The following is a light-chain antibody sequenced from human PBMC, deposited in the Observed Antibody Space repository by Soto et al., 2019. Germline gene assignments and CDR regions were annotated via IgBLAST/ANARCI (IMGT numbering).Light chain of an antibody. J-gene: IGLJ1*01. CDR2: HFT. CDR1: SSDVGAYNY. CDR3: CSYTTSNTFV. Sequence: QSVLTQPASVSGSLGQSITISCSGTSSDVGAYNYVSWYQQYPGKAPKLMIYHFTDRPSGVSNRFSGSKSGNTASLTISGLQAEDEADYYCCSYTTSNTFVFGTGTKVTVL. V-gene: IGLV2-14*01.